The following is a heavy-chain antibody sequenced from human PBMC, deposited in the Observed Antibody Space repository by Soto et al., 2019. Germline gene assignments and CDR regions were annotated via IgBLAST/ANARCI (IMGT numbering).Heavy chain of an antibody. J-gene: IGHJ4*02. CDR3: ARGDKLSLYPLLAY. Sequence: ASVKVSCKASGYTFTGNYMHWVRQAPGQVFEWMGWINVNSGGTKYAQKFQGWVTMTRDTSISTAYMELSRLRSDDTAVYYCARGDKLSLYPLLAYWGQGTLVTVSS. D-gene: IGHD3-16*01. V-gene: IGHV1-2*04. CDR2: INVNSGGT. CDR1: GYTFTGNY.